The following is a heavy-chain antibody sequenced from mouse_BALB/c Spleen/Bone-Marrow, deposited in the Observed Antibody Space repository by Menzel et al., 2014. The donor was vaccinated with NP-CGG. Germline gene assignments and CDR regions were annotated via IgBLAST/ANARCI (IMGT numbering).Heavy chain of an antibody. CDR1: GFDFSRYW. Sequence: EVQRVESGGGLVQPGGSLKLSCAASGFDFSRYWMSWVRQAPGKGLEWIGEINPGSSTINYTPSLKDKFIISRDNAKNTLYLQMSKVRSEDTALYYCARRAGTWFAYWGQGTLVTVSA. CDR2: INPGSSTI. J-gene: IGHJ3*01. CDR3: ARRAGTWFAY. V-gene: IGHV4-1*02. D-gene: IGHD4-1*01.